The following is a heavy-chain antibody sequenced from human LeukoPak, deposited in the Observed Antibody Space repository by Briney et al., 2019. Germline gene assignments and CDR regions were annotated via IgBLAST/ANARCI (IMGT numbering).Heavy chain of an antibody. CDR1: GGSFSGYY. J-gene: IGHJ5*02. Sequence: SETLSLTCAVYGGSFSGYYWSWIRQPPGKGLEWIGEINHSGSTNYNPSLKSRVTISVDTSKNQFSLKLSSVTAADTAVYYCASTSSSGWFQNWFDPWGQGTLVTVSS. D-gene: IGHD6-19*01. CDR2: INHSGST. V-gene: IGHV4-34*01. CDR3: ASTSSSGWFQNWFDP.